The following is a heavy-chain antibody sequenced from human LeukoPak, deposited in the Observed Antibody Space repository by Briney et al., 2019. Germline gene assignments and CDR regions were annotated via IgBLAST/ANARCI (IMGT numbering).Heavy chain of an antibody. Sequence: SETLSLTCTVSGASISSYYWSWIRQSPGKGLEWIGYIYYSGRTNYNPSLKSRVTISVDTSKNQFPLKLTSATAADTAVYYCARDRLDIVVFPPSKQRRYMDVWGKGTTVTVSS. D-gene: IGHD2-15*01. J-gene: IGHJ6*03. CDR3: ARDRLDIVVFPPSKQRRYMDV. CDR2: IYYSGRT. CDR1: GASISSYY. V-gene: IGHV4-59*01.